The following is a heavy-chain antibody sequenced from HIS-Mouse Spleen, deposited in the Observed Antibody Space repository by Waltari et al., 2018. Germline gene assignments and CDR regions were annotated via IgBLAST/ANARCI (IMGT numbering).Heavy chain of an antibody. Sequence: QVQLVESGGGVVQPGRSLRLSCAASGFTFSSYGMHWVRQAPGKGLEWVAVLWKDGSNKYYADSVKGRFTISRDNSKNTLYLQMNSLRAEDTAVYYCAKDRGVGALFFDYWGQGTLVTVSS. J-gene: IGHJ4*02. CDR2: LWKDGSNK. CDR3: AKDRGVGALFFDY. V-gene: IGHV3-33*06. CDR1: GFTFSSYG. D-gene: IGHD1-26*01.